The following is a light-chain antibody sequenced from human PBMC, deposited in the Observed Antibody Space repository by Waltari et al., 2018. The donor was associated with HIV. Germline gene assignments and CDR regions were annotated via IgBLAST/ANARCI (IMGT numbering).Light chain of an antibody. V-gene: IGLV1-47*01. CDR2: KNF. CDR1: SSNIQNDN. CDR3: VGWDSSLSAYV. J-gene: IGLJ1*01. Sequence: QSFLTQPPSASGTPGQTVTISRSGSSSNIQNDNVYWYQQLPGMTPKLLIYKNFLRPSGVPDRFAASKSGTSASLTISGLRSADEADYYCVGWDSSLSAYVFGAGTKVAVL.